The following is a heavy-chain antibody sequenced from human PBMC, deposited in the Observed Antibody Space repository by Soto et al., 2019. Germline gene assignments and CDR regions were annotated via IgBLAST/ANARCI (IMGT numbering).Heavy chain of an antibody. Sequence: GSLRLSCAASGFTFISYAMIWVRQSPVKGLEWVSAISGSGGSTYYADSVKGRFTISRDNSKNTLYLQMNSLRAEDTAVYYCAKDGGIVVVPHYYYYGMDVWGQGTTVTVSS. CDR2: ISGSGGST. D-gene: IGHD2-2*01. CDR3: AKDGGIVVVPHYYYYGMDV. J-gene: IGHJ6*02. V-gene: IGHV3-23*01. CDR1: GFTFISYA.